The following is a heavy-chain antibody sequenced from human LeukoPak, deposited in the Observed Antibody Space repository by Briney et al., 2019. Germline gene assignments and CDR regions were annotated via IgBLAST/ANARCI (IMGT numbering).Heavy chain of an antibody. CDR1: GYTFSSYD. CDR3: ARDRGYYDSSGYPPFDY. CDR2: IIPIFGTA. Sequence: GASVKVSCKASGYTFSSYDISWVRQAPGQGLEWMGGIIPIFGTANYAQKFQGRVTITTDESTSTAYMELSSLRSEDTAVYYCARDRGYYDSSGYPPFDYWGQGTLVTVSS. J-gene: IGHJ4*02. V-gene: IGHV1-69*05. D-gene: IGHD3-22*01.